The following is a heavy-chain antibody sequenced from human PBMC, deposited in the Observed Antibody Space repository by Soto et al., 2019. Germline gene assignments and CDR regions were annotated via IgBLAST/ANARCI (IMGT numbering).Heavy chain of an antibody. CDR3: ATHARALGYYYGMDV. Sequence: SVKVSCKASGYTFTSYAISWVRQAPGQGLEWMGGIIPIFGTANYAQKFQGRVTITADESTSTAYMELSSLRSEDTAVYYCATHARALGYYYGMDVWGQGTTVTVSS. CDR1: GYTFTSYA. J-gene: IGHJ6*02. D-gene: IGHD1-26*01. CDR2: IIPIFGTA. V-gene: IGHV1-69*13.